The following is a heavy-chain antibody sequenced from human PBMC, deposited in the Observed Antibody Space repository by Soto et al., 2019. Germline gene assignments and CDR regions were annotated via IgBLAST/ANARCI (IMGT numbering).Heavy chain of an antibody. CDR1: GGSITSGGYY. J-gene: IGHJ5*02. Sequence: QVQLQESGPGLVKPSQTLSLTCSVAGGSITSGGYYWSWIRQHPGKGLEWVGYIFYSGRNDYNPSLTGRVTISVDTSENQLYLNLNSVTAADTAVYYCARDDAEYYRDSVGSMGPSHWFDPWGQGTLVTVSS. D-gene: IGHD3-10*01. CDR2: IFYSGRN. CDR3: ARDDAEYYRDSVGSMGPSHWFDP. V-gene: IGHV4-31*03.